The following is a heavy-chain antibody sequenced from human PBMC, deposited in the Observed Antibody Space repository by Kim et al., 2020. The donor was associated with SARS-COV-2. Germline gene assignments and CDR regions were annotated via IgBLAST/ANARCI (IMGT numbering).Heavy chain of an antibody. J-gene: IGHJ5*02. Sequence: ASVKVSCKASGYTFTSYGISWVRQAPGQGLEWMGWISAYNGNTNYAQKLQGRVTMTTDTSTSTAYMELRSLRSDDTAVYYCASRRGGYCSSTSCRNWFDPWGQGTLVTVSS. CDR2: ISAYNGNT. V-gene: IGHV1-18*01. CDR1: GYTFTSYG. D-gene: IGHD2-2*01. CDR3: ASRRGGYCSSTSCRNWFDP.